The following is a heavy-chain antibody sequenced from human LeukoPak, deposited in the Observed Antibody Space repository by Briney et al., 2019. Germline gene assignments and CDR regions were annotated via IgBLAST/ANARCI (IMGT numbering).Heavy chain of an antibody. CDR1: GFTVSSNY. CDR3: AKDVAADYDYSGMDV. D-gene: IGHD2-15*01. J-gene: IGHJ6*02. Sequence: WSLRLSCAASGFTVSSNYMSGVRQAPGKGLEWVSVIYSGGSTYYADSVKGRFTISRDNSKNTLYLQMNSLRAEDTAVYYSAKDVAADYDYSGMDVWGQGTTVSVSS. CDR2: IYSGGST. V-gene: IGHV3-53*01.